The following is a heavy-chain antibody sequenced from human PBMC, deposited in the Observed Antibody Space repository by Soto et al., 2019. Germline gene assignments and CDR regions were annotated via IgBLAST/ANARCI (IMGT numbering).Heavy chain of an antibody. CDR3: AHRQTVADRGSWFDP. V-gene: IGHV2-5*02. Sequence: QITLKESGPTLVKPTQTLTLTCTFSGLSLSTSGVGVGWIRQPPGKALEWLALIYWDDDQHYSPSLKSRLTITKDTSQHQVVLTMTNMDPVDTATYYCAHRQTVADRGSWFDPWGQGTLVTVSS. CDR2: IYWDDDQ. J-gene: IGHJ5*02. CDR1: GLSLSTSGVG. D-gene: IGHD6-19*01.